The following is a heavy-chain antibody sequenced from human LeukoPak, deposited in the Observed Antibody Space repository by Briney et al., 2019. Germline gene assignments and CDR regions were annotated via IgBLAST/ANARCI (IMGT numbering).Heavy chain of an antibody. CDR1: GGSISGSF. CDR2: VFDSGTT. V-gene: IGHV4-59*01. Sequence: SETPSLTCTVSGGSISGSFWHWIRQPPGKGLEWMGYVFDSGTTAYNPSLKRRVTMSLDTSKSQFSLNLSSVTAADTAVYYCARDPDGYKFFDYWGRGSPVTVSS. CDR3: ARDPDGYKFFDY. D-gene: IGHD5-24*01. J-gene: IGHJ4*02.